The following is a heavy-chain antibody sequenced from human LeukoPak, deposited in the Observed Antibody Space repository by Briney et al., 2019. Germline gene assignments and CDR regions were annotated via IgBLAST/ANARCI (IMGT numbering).Heavy chain of an antibody. CDR1: GYTFTSYG. CDR2: ISAYNGNT. V-gene: IGHV1-18*01. Sequence: ASVKVSCKASGYTFTSYGISWVRQAPGQGLEWMGWISAYNGNTNYAQKLQGRVTMTTDTSTSTAYMELRSLRSDDTAVYYCAKDWQWLVLGVFDYWGQGTLVTVSS. J-gene: IGHJ4*02. CDR3: AKDWQWLVLGVFDY. D-gene: IGHD6-19*01.